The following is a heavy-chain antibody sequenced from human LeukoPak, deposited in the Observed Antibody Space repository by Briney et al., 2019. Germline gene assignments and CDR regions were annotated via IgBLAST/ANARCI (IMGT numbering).Heavy chain of an antibody. Sequence: ASVKVSCKASGYTFTSYGISWVRQAPGQGLEWMGWISAYNGNTNYAQKLQGRVIMTTDTSTSTAYMELRSLRSDDTAVYYCASPGSYDRLTGGVAFDIWGQGTMVTVSS. D-gene: IGHD1-26*01. J-gene: IGHJ3*02. CDR3: ASPGSYDRLTGGVAFDI. CDR2: ISAYNGNT. V-gene: IGHV1-18*01. CDR1: GYTFTSYG.